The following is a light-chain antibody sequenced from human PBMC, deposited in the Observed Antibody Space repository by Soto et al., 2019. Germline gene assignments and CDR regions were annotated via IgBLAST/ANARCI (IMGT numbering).Light chain of an antibody. CDR2: DAS. J-gene: IGKJ1*01. V-gene: IGKV3-20*01. CDR1: QSVTNNY. CDR3: QQCARSPLT. Sequence: EIVLTQSPGTLSLSPGESATLSCRASQSVTNNYLAWYQQKPGQAPRLLIADASRRATGIPDRFSGSGSGTEFTLTISRLETEDFAVYYCQQCARSPLTFGQGTKVEMK.